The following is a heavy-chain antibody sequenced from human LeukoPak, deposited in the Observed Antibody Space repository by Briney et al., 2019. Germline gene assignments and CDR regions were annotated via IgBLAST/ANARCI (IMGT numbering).Heavy chain of an antibody. D-gene: IGHD4-17*01. CDR1: GGSISSGGYY. Sequence: SETLSLTCTVSGGSISSGGYYWSWIRQHPGKGLEWIGYIYYSGSTYYNPSLKSRVTISVDTSKNQFSLKLSSVTAADTAVYYCARGVYGDYKFDYWGQGTLVTVSS. CDR3: ARGVYGDYKFDY. CDR2: IYYSGST. J-gene: IGHJ4*02. V-gene: IGHV4-31*03.